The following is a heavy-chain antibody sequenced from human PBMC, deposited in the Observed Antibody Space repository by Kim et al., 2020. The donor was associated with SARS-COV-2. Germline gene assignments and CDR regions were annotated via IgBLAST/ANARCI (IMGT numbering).Heavy chain of an antibody. D-gene: IGHD3-3*01. J-gene: IGHJ3*02. CDR2: IDPSDSYT. CDR3: ARWALIFGVINSADSHAFDI. V-gene: IGHV5-10-1*01. Sequence: GESLKISCKGSGYSFTSYWISWVRQMPGKGLEWMGRIDPSDSYTNYSPSFQGHVTISADKSISTAYLQWSSLKASDTAMYYCARWALIFGVINSADSHAFDIWGQGTMVTVSS. CDR1: GYSFTSYW.